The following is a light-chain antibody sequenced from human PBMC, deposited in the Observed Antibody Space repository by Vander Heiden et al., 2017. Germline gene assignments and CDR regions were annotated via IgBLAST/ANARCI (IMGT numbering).Light chain of an antibody. CDR1: SSNTGSDYD. V-gene: IGLV1-40*01. J-gene: IGLJ3*02. Sequence: QSVLTQPPPVSGAPGQRVTISCTGSSSNTGSDYDLHWYQQLPGTAPKLLIYGNTNRPSGVPDRFSGSKSGTSASLAITGLQAADEGFYYCQSYDSGLSRWVFGGGTRLTVL. CDR2: GNT. CDR3: QSYDSGLSRWV.